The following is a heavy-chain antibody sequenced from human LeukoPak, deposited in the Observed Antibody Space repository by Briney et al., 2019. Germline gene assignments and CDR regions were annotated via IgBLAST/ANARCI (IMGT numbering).Heavy chain of an antibody. V-gene: IGHV4-34*01. D-gene: IGHD1-1*01. J-gene: IGHJ4*02. Sequence: KPLETLSLTCAVYGGSFSGYYWSWIRQPPGKGLEWIGEINHSGSTNYNPSLKSRVTISVDTSKNQFSLKLSSVTAADTAVYYCARAAGSIVYWGQGTLVTVSS. CDR3: ARAAGSIVY. CDR1: GGSFSGYY. CDR2: INHSGST.